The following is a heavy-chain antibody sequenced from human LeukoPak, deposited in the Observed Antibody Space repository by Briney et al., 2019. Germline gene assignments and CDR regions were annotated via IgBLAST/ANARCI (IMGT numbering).Heavy chain of an antibody. Sequence: ASVKVSCKASGYTFTGYYMHWVRQAPGQGLEWMGWINPNSGGTNYAQKFQGRVTMTRDTSISTAYMELSRLRSDDTAVYYCARVPGQLFGKDVFDIWGQGTMVTFSS. CDR3: ARVPGQLFGKDVFDI. CDR1: GYTFTGYY. D-gene: IGHD6-6*01. V-gene: IGHV1-2*02. CDR2: INPNSGGT. J-gene: IGHJ3*02.